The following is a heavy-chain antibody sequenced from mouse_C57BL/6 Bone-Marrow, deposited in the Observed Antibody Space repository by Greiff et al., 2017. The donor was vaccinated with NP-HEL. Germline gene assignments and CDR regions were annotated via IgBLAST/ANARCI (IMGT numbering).Heavy chain of an antibody. CDR3: ARFSNYDY. Sequence: QVQLKQSGAELAKPGASVKLSCKASGYTFTSYWMHWVKQRPGQGLEWIGYINPSSGYTEYNQKFKDKATLTADTSSSTAYMQLSSLTYEDSAVYYCARFSNYDYWGQGTTLTVSS. V-gene: IGHV1-7*01. CDR2: INPSSGYT. J-gene: IGHJ2*01. CDR1: GYTFTSYW. D-gene: IGHD2-5*01.